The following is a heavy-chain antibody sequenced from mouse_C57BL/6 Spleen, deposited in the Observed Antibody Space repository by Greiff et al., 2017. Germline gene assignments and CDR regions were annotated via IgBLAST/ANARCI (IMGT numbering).Heavy chain of an antibody. Sequence: EVKLMESGAELVKLGASVKLSCTASGFNIKDYYMHWVKQRTEQGLEWIGRIDPEDGETKYAPKFQGKATITADTSSNTAYLQLSSLTSEDTAVYYCAVYYYGSSPIDYWGQGTTLTVSS. V-gene: IGHV14-2*01. CDR2: IDPEDGET. CDR3: AVYYYGSSPIDY. D-gene: IGHD1-1*01. J-gene: IGHJ2*01. CDR1: GFNIKDYY.